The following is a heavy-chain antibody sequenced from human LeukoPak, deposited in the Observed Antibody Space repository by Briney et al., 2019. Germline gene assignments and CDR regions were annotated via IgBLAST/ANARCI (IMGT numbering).Heavy chain of an antibody. V-gene: IGHV5-51*01. CDR2: IYPGDSDT. CDR1: GYSFTSYW. J-gene: IGHJ4*02. CDR3: ARALSYSSSWYGVYFDY. Sequence: GESLKISCKGSGYSFTSYWIGWVRQMPGKGLEWMGIIYPGDSDTRYSPSFQGHVTISADKSISTAYLQWSSLKASDTAMYYCARALSYSSSWYGVYFDYWGQGTLVTVSS. D-gene: IGHD6-13*01.